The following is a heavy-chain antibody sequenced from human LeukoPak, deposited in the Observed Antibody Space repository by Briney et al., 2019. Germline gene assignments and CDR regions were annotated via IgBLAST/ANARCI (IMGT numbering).Heavy chain of an antibody. D-gene: IGHD1-26*01. V-gene: IGHV3-7*01. J-gene: IGHJ3*02. CDR3: AKDLEWELLGAFDI. CDR2: IKQDGGEK. CDR1: GFPFSSYW. Sequence: GGSLRLSCAASGFPFSSYWMSWVRQAPGKGLEWVANIKQDGGEKFYVDSVKGRFTVSRDNAKNSLYLQMNSLRAEDTAVYYCAKDLEWELLGAFDIWGQGTMVTVSS.